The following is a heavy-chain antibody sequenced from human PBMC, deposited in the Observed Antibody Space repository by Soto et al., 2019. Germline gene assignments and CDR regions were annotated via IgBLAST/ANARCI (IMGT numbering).Heavy chain of an antibody. CDR3: ARRFCSGGSCSPSGSYNGIGV. V-gene: IGHV1-8*01. J-gene: IGHJ6*02. CDR2: MNPNSGNT. Sequence: ASVKVSCKASGYTFTSYDINWVRQATGQGLEWMGWMNPNSGNTGYAQKFQGRVTMTRNTSISTAYMELSSLRSEDTAVYYCARRFCSGGSCSPSGSYNGIGVWGQGTTVTVSS. D-gene: IGHD2-15*01. CDR1: GYTFTSYD.